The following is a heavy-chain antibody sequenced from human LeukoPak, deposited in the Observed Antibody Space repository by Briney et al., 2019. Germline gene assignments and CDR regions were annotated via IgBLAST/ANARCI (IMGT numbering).Heavy chain of an antibody. CDR2: ISYDGSNK. J-gene: IGHJ5*02. V-gene: IGHV3-30*04. D-gene: IGHD6-13*01. CDR3: AKRGEGVSNRWYMNNWFDP. CDR1: GFTFSSYA. Sequence: GGSLRLSCAASGFTFSSYAMHWVRQAPGKGLEWVAVISYDGSNKYYADSVKGRFTISRDNSKNTLYLQMNSLRAEDTAVYYCAKRGEGVSNRWYMNNWFDPWGQGTRVTVSS.